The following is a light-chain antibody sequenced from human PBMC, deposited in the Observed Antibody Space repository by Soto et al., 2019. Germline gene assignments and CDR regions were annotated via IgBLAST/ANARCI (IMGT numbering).Light chain of an antibody. CDR3: QQYNNWPPT. Sequence: EIVMTQSPATLSVSPGERATLSCMASQSVSSNLAWYQQKPGQAPRILSYGASTRATGISATFSGSRSGTEFTLTISSLQSEDFAVYYGQQYNNWPPTCRQGTRLEIK. J-gene: IGKJ5*01. CDR2: GAS. V-gene: IGKV3-15*01. CDR1: QSVSSN.